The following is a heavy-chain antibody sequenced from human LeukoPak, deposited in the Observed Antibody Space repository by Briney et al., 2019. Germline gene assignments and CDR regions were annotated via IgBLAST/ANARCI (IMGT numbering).Heavy chain of an antibody. J-gene: IGHJ5*02. D-gene: IGHD2/OR15-2a*01. CDR2: SSGDGTST. CDR1: GFILSQYW. CDR3: TRDFRNKGLDP. Sequence: GGSLRLSCVASGFILSQYWMYWVRQAPGKGPVSVSRSSGDGTSTHYADFVQGRFTISRDNAKNTLYLQMNSLRGDDTAVYYCTRDFRNKGLDPWGQGTLVTVSS. V-gene: IGHV3-74*01.